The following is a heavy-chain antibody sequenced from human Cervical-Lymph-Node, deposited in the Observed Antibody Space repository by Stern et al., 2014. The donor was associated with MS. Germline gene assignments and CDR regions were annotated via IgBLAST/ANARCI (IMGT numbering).Heavy chain of an antibody. J-gene: IGHJ4*02. CDR3: ARGNWNYEGMGY. CDR2: IWYDGNKK. CDR1: GFTFXNYG. V-gene: IGHV3-33*01. D-gene: IGHD1-7*01. Sequence: VHLXXSGGGVVQPGRSLRLSCAASGFTFXNYGMHWVRQAPGKGLEWLAVIWYDGNKKYYADSVKGRFTISRDNSKNTLFLQMSSLTAEDTALYYCARGNWNYEGMGYWGQGTLVTVSS.